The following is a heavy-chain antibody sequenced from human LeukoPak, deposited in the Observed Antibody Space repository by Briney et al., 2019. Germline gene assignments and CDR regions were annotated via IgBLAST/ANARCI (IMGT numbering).Heavy chain of an antibody. Sequence: PGGSLRLSCAASGITFSSYGMSWVRQAPGKGLEWVSYISSSRSYIYYADSVKGRFTISRDNAKNSLFLQMNSLRAEDTAVYYCAGTRDYYGSGSLDYWGQGTLVTVSS. V-gene: IGHV3-21*01. J-gene: IGHJ4*02. CDR2: ISSSRSYI. D-gene: IGHD3-10*01. CDR3: AGTRDYYGSGSLDY. CDR1: GITFSSYG.